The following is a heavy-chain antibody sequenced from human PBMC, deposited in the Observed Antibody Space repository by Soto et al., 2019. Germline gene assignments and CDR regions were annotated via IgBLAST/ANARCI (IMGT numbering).Heavy chain of an antibody. CDR2: TYYRTKWNN. D-gene: IGHD6-13*01. V-gene: IGHV6-1*01. CDR3: AREGSSWYFSYYYYGMDV. Sequence: QVQLQQSGPGLVKPSQTLSLTCAISGDSVSSNSAAWNWIRQSPSRGLEWLGRTYYRTKWNNDYAVSVNSRITINPDTSKNQFSLQLNSVTPEDTAVYYCAREGSSWYFSYYYYGMDVWGQGTTVTVSS. CDR1: GDSVSSNSAA. J-gene: IGHJ6*02.